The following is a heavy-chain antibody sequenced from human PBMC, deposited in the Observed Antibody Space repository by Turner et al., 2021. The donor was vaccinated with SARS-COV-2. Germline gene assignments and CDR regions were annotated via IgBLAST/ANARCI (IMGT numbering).Heavy chain of an antibody. CDR1: GFTVSNNY. J-gene: IGHJ5*02. Sequence: EVQLVVSLGGIVQPGGSLTLSCAASGFTVSNNYMSWVRQAPGKGLEWVSVIYSGGSTYYADSVKGRFTISRDNSKNTLYLQMNSLRAEDTAVYHCATDLKGGRGPWGQGTLVTVSS. V-gene: IGHV3-66*02. CDR3: ATDLKGGRGP. D-gene: IGHD1-26*01. CDR2: IYSGGST.